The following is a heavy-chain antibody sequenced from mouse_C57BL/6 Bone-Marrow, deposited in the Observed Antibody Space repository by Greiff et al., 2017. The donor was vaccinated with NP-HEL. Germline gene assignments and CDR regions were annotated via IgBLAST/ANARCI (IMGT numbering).Heavy chain of an antibody. CDR3: ARPITTVVATDGWYFDV. J-gene: IGHJ1*03. CDR1: GYAFSSSW. V-gene: IGHV1-82*01. CDR2: IYPGDGDT. D-gene: IGHD1-1*01. Sequence: VQLQQSGPELVKPGASVKISCKASGYAFSSSWMNWVKQRPGKGLEWIGRIYPGDGDTNYNGKFKGKATLTAYKSSSTAYMQLSSLTSEDSAVYFCARPITTVVATDGWYFDVWGTGTTVTVSS.